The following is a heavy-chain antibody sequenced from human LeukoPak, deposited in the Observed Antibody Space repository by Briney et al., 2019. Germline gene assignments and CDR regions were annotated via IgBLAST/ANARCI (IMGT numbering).Heavy chain of an antibody. Sequence: PGGSLRLSCAASGFTFSSYAMHWVRQAPGKGLEWVAVISYDGSNKYYADSVKGRFTISRDNSKNTLYLQMNSLRAEDTAVYYCAKVGYYGGNPAFDYWGQGTLVTVSS. D-gene: IGHD4-23*01. CDR3: AKVGYYGGNPAFDY. CDR1: GFTFSSYA. V-gene: IGHV3-30*04. J-gene: IGHJ4*02. CDR2: ISYDGSNK.